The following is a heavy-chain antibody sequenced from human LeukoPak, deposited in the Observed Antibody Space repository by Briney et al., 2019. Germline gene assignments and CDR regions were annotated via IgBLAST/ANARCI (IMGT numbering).Heavy chain of an antibody. V-gene: IGHV3-30-3*01. D-gene: IGHD3-22*01. J-gene: IGHJ4*02. Sequence: GGSLRLSCAASGFTFSSYAMHWVRQAPGKGLEWVAVISYDGSNKYYADSVKGRFTISRDNSKNTLYLQMNSLRAEDTAAYYCARGTYYYDSSGYYYLDYWGQGTLVTVSS. CDR2: ISYDGSNK. CDR1: GFTFSSYA. CDR3: ARGTYYYDSSGYYYLDY.